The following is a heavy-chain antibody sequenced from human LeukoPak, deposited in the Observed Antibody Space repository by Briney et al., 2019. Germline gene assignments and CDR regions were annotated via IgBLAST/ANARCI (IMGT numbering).Heavy chain of an antibody. CDR2: INHSGST. CDR1: GYSISSGYY. J-gene: IGHJ4*02. V-gene: IGHV4-38-2*01. D-gene: IGHD2-15*01. CDR3: ASQGYCSGGSCYGYGVY. Sequence: SETLSLTCAVSGYSISSGYYWGWIRQPPGKGLEWIGEINHSGSTNYNPSLKRRVTISVDTSKNQFSLKLSSVTAADTAVYYCASQGYCSGGSCYGYGVYWGQGTLVTVSS.